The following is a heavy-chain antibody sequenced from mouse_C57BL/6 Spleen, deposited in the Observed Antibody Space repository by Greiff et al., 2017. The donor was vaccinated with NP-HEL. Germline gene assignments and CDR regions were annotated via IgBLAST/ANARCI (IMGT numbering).Heavy chain of an antibody. CDR1: GFSLTSYG. V-gene: IGHV2-6*03. CDR3: ARRHLYYAMDY. J-gene: IGHJ4*01. Sequence: QVHVKQSGPGLVAPSQSLSITCTVSGFSLTSYGVHWVRQPPGKGLEWLVVIWSDGSTTYNSALKSRLSIRKDNSKSQVFLKMNSLQTDDTAMYYCARRHLYYAMDYWGQGTSVTVSS. CDR2: IWSDGST.